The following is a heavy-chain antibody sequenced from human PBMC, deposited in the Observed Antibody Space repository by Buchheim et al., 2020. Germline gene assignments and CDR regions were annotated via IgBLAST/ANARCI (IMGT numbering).Heavy chain of an antibody. V-gene: IGHV3-30*18. CDR1: GFSFSTYG. CDR3: AKGGDYDS. D-gene: IGHD2-15*01. CDR2: ITSDGSNK. J-gene: IGHJ4*02. Sequence: QVQLVESGGGVVQPGTSLRLSCAASGFSFSTYGIQWVRQAPGKGLEWVALITSDGSNKYYLDFVKGRFAISRDNSKNTVYLHMNSLRADDSGVYYCAKGGDYDSWGQGTL.